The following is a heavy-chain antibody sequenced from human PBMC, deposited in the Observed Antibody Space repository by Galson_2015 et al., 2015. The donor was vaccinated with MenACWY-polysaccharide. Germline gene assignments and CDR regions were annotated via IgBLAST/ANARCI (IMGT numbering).Heavy chain of an antibody. CDR1: GGSISSYF. J-gene: IGHJ6*02. Sequence: SETLSLTCTVSGGSISSYFWSWIRQPPGKGLEWIGYVYYTGRINSNPSLKSRVTMSVDASKNQFSLKLSSVTAADTAVYYCARDREAVAGNYFYYGLDVWGQGTTVTVSS. D-gene: IGHD6-19*01. CDR3: ARDREAVAGNYFYYGLDV. CDR2: VYYTGRI. V-gene: IGHV4-59*01.